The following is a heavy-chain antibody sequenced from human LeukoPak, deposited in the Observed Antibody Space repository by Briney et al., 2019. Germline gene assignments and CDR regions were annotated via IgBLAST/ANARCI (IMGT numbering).Heavy chain of an antibody. CDR2: INQDGSEK. CDR3: ARDGVDAGIYFDY. J-gene: IGHJ4*02. CDR1: GFTFSSHW. D-gene: IGHD2-15*01. Sequence: GGSLRLSCLVSGFTFSSHWMSWVRQGPGKGLEWVANINQDGSEKYYVDSVKGRFTIFRDNAKNSLYLQMNSLRADDTAVYYCARDGVDAGIYFDYWGQGTLVTVSS. V-gene: IGHV3-7*01.